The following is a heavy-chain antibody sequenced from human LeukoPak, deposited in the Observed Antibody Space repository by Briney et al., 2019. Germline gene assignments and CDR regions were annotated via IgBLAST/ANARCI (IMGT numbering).Heavy chain of an antibody. CDR2: MNPNAGDT. CDR3: AKGELSGWTHPFDY. D-gene: IGHD6-19*01. J-gene: IGHJ4*02. V-gene: IGHV1-8*01. CDR1: GYTFTSHD. Sequence: GASVKVSCKASGYTFTSHDIHWVRQANGQGLEWMGWMNPNAGDTDYAQQFQGRVTMTRTTSTSTAYMELSSLRSEDTAVYYCAKGELSGWTHPFDYWGQGTLVTVSS.